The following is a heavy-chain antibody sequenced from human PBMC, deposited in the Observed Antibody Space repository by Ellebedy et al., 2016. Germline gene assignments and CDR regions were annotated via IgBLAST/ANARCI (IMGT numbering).Heavy chain of an antibody. D-gene: IGHD2-8*02. V-gene: IGHV3-33*01. CDR3: ARDKNTGYIDY. CDR2: IWLDGSKE. J-gene: IGHJ4*02. CDR1: GFTFSRSG. Sequence: GESLKISCAASGFTFSRSGMHWVRQAPGKGLEWVAIIWLDGSKEYYADSVTGRFTISRDNSKNTLYMQMNSLRAEDTAVYYCARDKNTGYIDYWGQGALVTVSS.